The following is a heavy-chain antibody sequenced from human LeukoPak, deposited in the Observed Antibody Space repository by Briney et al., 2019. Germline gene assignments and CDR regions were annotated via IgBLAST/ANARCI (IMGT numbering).Heavy chain of an antibody. CDR1: GGSISNYF. D-gene: IGHD3-16*02. Sequence: SETLSLTCTVSGGSISNYFWSWIRQPPGKGLEWIGYIYYSGNTNYNPSLKSRVTISIDTSKNQFSLQLSSVTAADTAVYYCARRDDRFDYWGQGTLVTVPS. J-gene: IGHJ4*02. CDR3: ARRDDRFDY. CDR2: IYYSGNT. V-gene: IGHV4-59*08.